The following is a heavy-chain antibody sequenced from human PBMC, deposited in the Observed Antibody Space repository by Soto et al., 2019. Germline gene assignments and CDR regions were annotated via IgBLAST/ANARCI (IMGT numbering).Heavy chain of an antibody. D-gene: IGHD1-26*01. CDR2: IAAYNGNT. Sequence: ASVKVSCKASGFIFTDYGISWVRQAPGQGLEWMGWIAAYNGNTDYAQRLQDRVTMTTDTSTGTAYMELRSLTSDDTAVYYCARGPNGTAPRQYTFGIWGQGTRVAV. J-gene: IGHJ3*02. CDR3: ARGPNGTAPRQYTFGI. V-gene: IGHV1-18*01. CDR1: GFIFTDYG.